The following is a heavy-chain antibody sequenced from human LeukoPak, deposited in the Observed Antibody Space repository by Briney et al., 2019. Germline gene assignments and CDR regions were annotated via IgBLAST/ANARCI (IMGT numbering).Heavy chain of an antibody. CDR3: ARDPQVEYYGMDV. CDR2: IWYDGSNK. V-gene: IGHV3-33*01. J-gene: IGHJ6*02. CDR1: GFTFSSYG. Sequence: PGRSLRLSCAASGFTFSSYGMHWVRQAPGKGLEWVAVIWYDGSNKYYADSVKGRFTISRDNSKNTLYLQMNSLRAEDTAVYYCARDPQVEYYGMDVWGQGTTVTVS.